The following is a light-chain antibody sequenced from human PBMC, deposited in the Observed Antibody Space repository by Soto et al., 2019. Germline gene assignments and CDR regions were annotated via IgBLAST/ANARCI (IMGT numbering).Light chain of an antibody. V-gene: IGLV1-40*01. Sequence: SVLTQPPSVSGAPGQRVTISCPGSSSNIGAGYDVHWYQQLPGTAPKLLIYGNNNRPSGVPDRFSGSKSGTSASLGITGLQAEDEADYYCQSYDSSLGGWGVFGGGTKLTVL. CDR2: GNN. J-gene: IGLJ3*02. CDR3: QSYDSSLGGWGV. CDR1: SSNIGAGYD.